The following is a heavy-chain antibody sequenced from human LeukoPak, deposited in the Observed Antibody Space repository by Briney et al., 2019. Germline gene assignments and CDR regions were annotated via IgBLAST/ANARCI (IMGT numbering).Heavy chain of an antibody. CDR2: IYYSGST. D-gene: IGHD5-24*01. V-gene: IGHV4-39*07. CDR3: AGGSVDPHDY. J-gene: IGHJ4*02. CDR1: GGSISSFY. Sequence: KSSETLSLTCTVSGGSISSFYWSWIRQPPGKGLEWIGSIYYSGSTYYNPSLKSRVTISVDTSKNQFSLKLSSVTAADTAVYYCAGGSVDPHDYWGQGTLVTVSS.